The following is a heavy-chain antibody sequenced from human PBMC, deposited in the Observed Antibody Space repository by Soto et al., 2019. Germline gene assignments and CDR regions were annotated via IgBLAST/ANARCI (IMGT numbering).Heavy chain of an antibody. CDR3: ARGYGGDLDL. CDR2: IHSDGSST. V-gene: IGHV3-74*01. J-gene: IGHJ3*01. D-gene: IGHD5-18*01. CDR1: GGXFIYFC. Sequence: XLPRPVAGGXFIYFCIRCVRQAPGQGLVWVSRIHSDGSSTTYADSVKGRFTISRDNAKNTLYLQMNSMRAEDTAVYCCARGYGGDLDLWGQGTMVTVSS.